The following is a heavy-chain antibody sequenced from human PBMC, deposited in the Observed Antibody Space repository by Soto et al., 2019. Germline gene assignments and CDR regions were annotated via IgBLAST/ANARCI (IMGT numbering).Heavy chain of an antibody. D-gene: IGHD3-10*01. CDR2: ISYDGSNK. CDR1: GFPFTTYG. V-gene: IGHV3-30*03. Sequence: QVQLVESGGGVVQPGTSLRLSCAASGFPFTTYGMHWVRDAPTKGLDWVAVISYDGSNKYYADSVRGRFTISRDNSKNTLYLQMNSLRPEDTALYYCVGGQYYFDYRGQGTLVTVSS. J-gene: IGHJ4*02. CDR3: VGGQYYFDY.